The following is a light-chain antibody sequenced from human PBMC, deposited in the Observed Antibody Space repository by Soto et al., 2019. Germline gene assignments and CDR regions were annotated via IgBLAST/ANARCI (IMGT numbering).Light chain of an antibody. J-gene: IGKJ3*01. CDR2: GAS. V-gene: IGKV1-39*01. CDR1: QSVSRY. CDR3: QQSYSTPFT. Sequence: DIQMTQYQYSLSASVGDRVTITCRASQSVSRYLNWYQQRPGKAPKLLIFGASNLQRGVSSRFSGSRYGTEFTLTISSLQPDDFATYFCQQSYSTPFTFGPGTKVDVK.